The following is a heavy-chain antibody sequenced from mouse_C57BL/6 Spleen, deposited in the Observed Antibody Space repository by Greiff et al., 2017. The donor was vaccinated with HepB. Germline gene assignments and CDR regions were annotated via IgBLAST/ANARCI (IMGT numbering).Heavy chain of an antibody. J-gene: IGHJ3*01. CDR3: ARGVPYDGFAY. CDR2: LYPGDGDT. V-gene: IGHV1-82*01. Sequence: VQLQQSGPELVKPGASVKISCKASGYAFSSSWMNWVKQRPGKGLEWIGRLYPGDGDTNYNGKFKGKATLTADKSSSTAYMQLSSLTSEDSAVYFCARGVPYDGFAYWGQGTLVTVSA. D-gene: IGHD2-12*01. CDR1: GYAFSSSW.